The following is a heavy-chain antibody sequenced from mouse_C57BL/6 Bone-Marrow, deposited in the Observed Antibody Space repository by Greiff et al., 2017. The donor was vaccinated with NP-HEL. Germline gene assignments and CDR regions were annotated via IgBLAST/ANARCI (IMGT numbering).Heavy chain of an antibody. CDR3: AREDLYYSAMDY. CDR2: SRNKANDYTT. CDR1: GFTFSDFY. J-gene: IGHJ4*01. V-gene: IGHV7-1*01. Sequence: DVQLVESGGGLVQSGRSLRLSCATSGFTFSDFYMEWVRQAPGKGLEWIAASRNKANDYTTEYSASVKGRIIVSRDTSPSILYLQMNALRAEDTAIYYCAREDLYYSAMDYWGQGPSVTVSS.